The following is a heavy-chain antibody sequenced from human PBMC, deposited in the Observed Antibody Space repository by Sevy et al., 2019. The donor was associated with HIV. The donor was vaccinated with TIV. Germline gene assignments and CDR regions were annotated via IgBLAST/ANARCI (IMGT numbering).Heavy chain of an antibody. CDR3: ATHYIHDIADGWYFDL. CDR2: ISGGGGGT. J-gene: IGHJ2*01. Sequence: GGSLRLSCAASGFTFNNYAMSWVRQAPGKGLEGKGLEWVSTISGGGGGTYYADSVRGWFTISRDNSKNTLYLQVNSLRVEDTAVYYCATHYIHDIADGWYFDLWGRGTLVTVSS. CDR1: GFTFNNYA. D-gene: IGHD6-13*01. V-gene: IGHV3-23*01.